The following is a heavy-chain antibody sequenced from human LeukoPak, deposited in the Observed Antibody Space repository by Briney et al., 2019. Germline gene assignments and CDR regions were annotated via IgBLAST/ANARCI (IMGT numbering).Heavy chain of an antibody. CDR3: ARDRVWGCSSTSCYGGGFDY. CDR2: ISSSGSTI. CDR1: GFTFSDYY. V-gene: IGHV3-11*01. D-gene: IGHD2-2*01. J-gene: IGHJ4*02. Sequence: GGSLRPSCAASGFTFSDYYMSWIRQAPGKGLEWVSYISSSGSTIYYADSVKGRFTISRDNAKNSLYLQMNSLRAEDTAVYYCARDRVWGCSSTSCYGGGFDYWGQGTLVTVSS.